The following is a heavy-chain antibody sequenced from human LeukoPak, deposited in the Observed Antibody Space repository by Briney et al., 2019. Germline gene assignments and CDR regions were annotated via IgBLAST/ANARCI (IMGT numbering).Heavy chain of an antibody. V-gene: IGHV4-31*03. D-gene: IGHD3-3*01. CDR2: IQYSGTV. CDR3: AKDMRAKSWDYDFWSGYLYYYYGMDV. Sequence: PSETLSLTCTVSGGSISSGGFLWGWIRQHPGKSLEWIGYIQYSGTVYYNPSLKSRVTISVDTSKNQFSLKLSSVTAADTAVYYCAKDMRAKSWDYDFWSGYLYYYYGMDVRGQGTTVTVSS. J-gene: IGHJ6*02. CDR1: GGSISSGGFL.